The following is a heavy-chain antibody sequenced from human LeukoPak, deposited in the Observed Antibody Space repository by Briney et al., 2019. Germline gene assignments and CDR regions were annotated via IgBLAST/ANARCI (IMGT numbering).Heavy chain of an antibody. CDR1: GYTFIDYY. D-gene: IGHD3-3*01. CDR3: ARGGWSYYDFWSGYDYFDY. J-gene: IGHJ4*02. CDR2: INPKSGGT. V-gene: IGHV1-2*02. Sequence: ASVKVSCKTSGYTFIDYYVHWVRQAPGQGLEWMGWINPKSGGTNYAQKFQGRVTMTRDTSISTAYMGLSRLRSDDTAVYYCARGGWSYYDFWSGYDYFDYWGQGTLVTVSS.